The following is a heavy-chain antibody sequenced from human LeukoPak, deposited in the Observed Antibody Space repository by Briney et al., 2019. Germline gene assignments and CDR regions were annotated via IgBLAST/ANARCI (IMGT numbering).Heavy chain of an antibody. CDR3: ARGRYCSADICSGGDAFDI. J-gene: IGHJ3*02. D-gene: IGHD2-15*01. V-gene: IGHV4-4*07. CDR2: IYTRRST. Sequence: SETLSLTCTVSGGSINNYYWSWIRQPAGKGLEGIGRIYTRRSTNYNRSLKSRVTVSVDTSKNQFSLKLSSVTAADTAVYYCARGRYCSADICSGGDAFDIWGQGTMVSVSS. CDR1: GGSINNYY.